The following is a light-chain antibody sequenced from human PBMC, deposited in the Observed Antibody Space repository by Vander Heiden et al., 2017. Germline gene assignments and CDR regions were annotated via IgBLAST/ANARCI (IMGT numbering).Light chain of an antibody. CDR3: SSYAGSNKVV. V-gene: IGLV2-8*01. Sequence: QSALTQPPSASGSPGQSVTISCTGTSSDVGGYNYVSWYQQHPGKAPKRMMYEVSKRPSGVPDRVSGSKSGNTDSLTVSGLQAEDEADDDCSSYAGSNKVVFGGGTKLTVL. CDR2: EVS. J-gene: IGLJ2*01. CDR1: SSDVGGYNY.